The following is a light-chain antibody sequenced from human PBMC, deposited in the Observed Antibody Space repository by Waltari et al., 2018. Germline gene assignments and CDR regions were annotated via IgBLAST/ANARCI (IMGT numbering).Light chain of an antibody. J-gene: IGKJ5*01. CDR3: QQYGNSPIT. V-gene: IGKV3-20*01. CDR2: GTS. Sequence: VLTQSPGTLSLSPGGRATLSCRASQSISTSDLAWYQQRPGQAPRRLIYGTSTRATGIPDRFSGSGSGTDFTLTISKLEPEDFAVYYCQQYGNSPITFGQGTRLEIK. CDR1: QSISTSD.